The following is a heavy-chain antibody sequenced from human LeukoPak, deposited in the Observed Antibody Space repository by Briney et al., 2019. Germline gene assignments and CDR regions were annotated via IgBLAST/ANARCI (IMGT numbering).Heavy chain of an antibody. CDR2: TYYSGST. J-gene: IGHJ3*02. D-gene: IGHD1-26*01. Sequence: PSETLSLTCTVSGGSISSSSYYWGWIRQPPGKGLEWIGSTYYSGSTYYNPSLKSRVTISVDTSKNQFSLKLSSVTAADTAVYYCARATGATLIPGAFDIWGQGTMVTVSS. CDR3: ARATGATLIPGAFDI. CDR1: GGSISSSSYY. V-gene: IGHV4-39*07.